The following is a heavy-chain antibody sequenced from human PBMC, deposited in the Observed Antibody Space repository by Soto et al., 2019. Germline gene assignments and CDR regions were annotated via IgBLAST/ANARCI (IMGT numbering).Heavy chain of an antibody. D-gene: IGHD2-2*01. J-gene: IGHJ2*01. V-gene: IGHV4-4*02. CDR2: IYPSWSA. Sequence: QVQLQESGPGLVRASGTLSLTCAVSGGSISSNNWWSLVRQPPGKGLEWIGEIYPSWSANYNPSRKSRVTISVDKSKTQFSLNLNSVTAADTAVYYCATGGSYCSTTGCLYWYLDLWGRGTLVSVSS. CDR3: ATGGSYCSTTGCLYWYLDL. CDR1: GGSISSNNW.